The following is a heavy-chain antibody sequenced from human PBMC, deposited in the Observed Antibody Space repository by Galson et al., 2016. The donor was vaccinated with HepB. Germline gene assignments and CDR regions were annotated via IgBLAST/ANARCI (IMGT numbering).Heavy chain of an antibody. CDR1: ADSGSGGIYF. Sequence: ETLSLTCAVSADSGSGGIYFWHWIRQPPGKGLEWIGCHSNSGSTNYNPPLKSRVTMSVDTSRNQFSLKLTSVTAADTAGYYCSTGEGWSGYIRRGFVTWGQGTQVSVSS. J-gene: IGHJ5*02. V-gene: IGHV4-61*01. CDR2: HSNSGST. D-gene: IGHD5-12*01. CDR3: STGEGWSGYIRRGFVT.